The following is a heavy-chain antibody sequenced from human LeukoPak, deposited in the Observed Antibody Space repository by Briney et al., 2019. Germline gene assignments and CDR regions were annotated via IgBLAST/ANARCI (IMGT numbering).Heavy chain of an antibody. Sequence: GGSLRLSCTVSGFIFSDFSMSWVRQAPGKGLEWVAKMSEDGNEIFYVDSVKGRFTISRDNSKNTLYLQMNSLRAEDTALYYCARGKYPDNDDYMDVWGKGTTVIVSS. CDR3: ARGKYPDNDDYMDV. J-gene: IGHJ6*03. CDR2: MSEDGNEI. V-gene: IGHV3-7*03. CDR1: GFIFSDFS. D-gene: IGHD1-1*01.